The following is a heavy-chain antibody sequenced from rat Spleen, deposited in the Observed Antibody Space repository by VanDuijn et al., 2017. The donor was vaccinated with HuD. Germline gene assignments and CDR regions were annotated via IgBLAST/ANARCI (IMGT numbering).Heavy chain of an antibody. CDR1: GYTFISYA. CDR2: IAPGNGGT. Sequence: QVQLQQSGAELAKPGSSVKISCKASGYTFISYAMHWIKQTTGQALEWTGYIAPGNGGTKYNEKFKGKATLTVDKSASTSYLQLSSLTSEDSAVYYCARQESDPYYFSGDHWFAYWGQGTLVTVSS. CDR3: ARQESDPYYFSGDHWFAY. D-gene: IGHD1-1*01. J-gene: IGHJ3*01. V-gene: IGHV1-43*01.